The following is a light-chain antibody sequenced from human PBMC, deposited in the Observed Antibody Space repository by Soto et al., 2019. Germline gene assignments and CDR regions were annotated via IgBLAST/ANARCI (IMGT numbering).Light chain of an antibody. CDR3: QHYGSSPPYT. V-gene: IGKV3-20*01. CDR2: GAS. J-gene: IGKJ2*01. CDR1: QTVTTNY. Sequence: ETVLTQSPGTLSLSPGETATLSCRASQTVTTNYLAWYRQKPGQAPWLLIYGASNRATGIPDRFSGSGSGTDFTLTISRLEAEDSAVYYCQHYGSSPPYTFGQGTKLKIK.